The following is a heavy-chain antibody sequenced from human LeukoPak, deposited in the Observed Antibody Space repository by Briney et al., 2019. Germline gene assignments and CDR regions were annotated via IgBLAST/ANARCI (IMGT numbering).Heavy chain of an antibody. CDR2: IIPIFGTA. J-gene: IGHJ4*02. CDR1: LGTFISCS. V-gene: IGHV1-69*05. D-gene: IGHD3-10*01. Sequence: AVPVSYMPCLGTFISCSLSWVQPPPGQGVEWMGGIIPIFGTANYAQKFQGRVTITTDKSTSTPYMEPSSVRSEDTAVYCCARLVPGSGYWGQATLVTVSS. CDR3: ARLVPGSGY.